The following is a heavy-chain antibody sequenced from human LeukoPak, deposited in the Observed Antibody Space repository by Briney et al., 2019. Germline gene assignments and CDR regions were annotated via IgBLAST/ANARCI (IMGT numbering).Heavy chain of an antibody. J-gene: IGHJ4*02. CDR3: ARRAEYSSSLD. D-gene: IGHD6-6*01. CDR2: IYHSGST. V-gene: IGHV4-38-2*01. CDR1: GYSISSGYY. Sequence: SETLSLTCAVSGYSISSGYYWGWIRQPPGKGLEWIGSIYHSGSTYYNPSLKSRVTISVDKSKNQFSLKLSSVTAADTAVYYCARRAEYSSSLDWGQGTLVTVSS.